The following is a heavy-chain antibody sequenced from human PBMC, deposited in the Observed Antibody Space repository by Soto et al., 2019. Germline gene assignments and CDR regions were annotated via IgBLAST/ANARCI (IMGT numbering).Heavy chain of an antibody. D-gene: IGHD3-22*01. CDR2: ISSSSSTI. CDR1: GFTFSSYD. J-gene: IGHJ5*02. Sequence: PGGSLRLSCAASGFTFSSYDMNWVRQAPGKGLEWVSYISSSSSTIYYADSVKGRFTISRDNAKNSLYLQMNSLRDEDTAVYYWARGADYDSSGSRLNWFDPWGQGTLVTAPQ. CDR3: ARGADYDSSGSRLNWFDP. V-gene: IGHV3-48*02.